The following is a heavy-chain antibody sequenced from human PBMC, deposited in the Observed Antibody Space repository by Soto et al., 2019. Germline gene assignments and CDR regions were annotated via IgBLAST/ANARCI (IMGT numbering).Heavy chain of an antibody. CDR3: ARDFVGDRWRGYYNWLHP. D-gene: IGHD3-3*01. Sequence: SETLSLPCTVSGGSISSYYWSWIRQPAGKGLEWIRRIYTSGSTNYTPSLKSRVTMSVDTSTNQFSLKLSSVTAPATAAYYCARDFVGDRWRGYYNWLHPWCRAT. J-gene: IGHJ5*02. CDR2: IYTSGST. CDR1: GGSISSYY. V-gene: IGHV4-4*07.